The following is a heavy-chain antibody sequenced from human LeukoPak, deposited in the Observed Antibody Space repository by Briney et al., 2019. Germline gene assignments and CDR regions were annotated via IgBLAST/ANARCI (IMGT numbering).Heavy chain of an antibody. V-gene: IGHV3-21*01. CDR3: AGDTNYYYYMDV. J-gene: IGHJ6*03. CDR2: ISSSSDYI. CDR1: GFTFSSYN. Sequence: GGSLRLSCAASGFTFSSYNMNWVRQAPGKGLEWVSSISSSSDYIYYADSVKGRFTISRDNAKNSLYLQMNSLRAEDTAVYYCAGDTNYYYYMDVWGKGTTVTVSS. D-gene: IGHD1-26*01.